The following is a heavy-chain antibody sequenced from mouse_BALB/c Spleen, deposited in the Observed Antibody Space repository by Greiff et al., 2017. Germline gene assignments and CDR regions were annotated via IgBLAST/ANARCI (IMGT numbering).Heavy chain of an antibody. D-gene: IGHD2-4*01. J-gene: IGHJ1*01. V-gene: IGHV1S137*01. Sequence: QVQLQQSGAELVRPGVSVKISCKGSGYTFTDYAMHWVKQSHAKSLEWIGVISTYYGDASYNQKFKGKATMTVDKSSSTAYMELARLTSEDSAIYYCARQTMITSGYFDVWGAGTTVTVSS. CDR2: ISTYYGDA. CDR1: GYTFTDYA. CDR3: ARQTMITSGYFDV.